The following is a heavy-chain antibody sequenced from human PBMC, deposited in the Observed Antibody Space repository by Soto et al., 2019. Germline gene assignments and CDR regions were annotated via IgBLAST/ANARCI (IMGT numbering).Heavy chain of an antibody. J-gene: IGHJ3*02. CDR3: AKDGGIGGRPDSLDI. V-gene: IGHV3-53*01. CDR2: IHPAGET. Sequence: GGSLRLSCAASGFTFSNYWMHWVRQAPGRGLDYVSHIHPAGETYYADSVKGRFTISRDNSKNALYLQMNSLRAEDTAVYYCAKDGGIGGRPDSLDIWGQGTVVTVSS. CDR1: GFTFSNYW. D-gene: IGHD1-26*01.